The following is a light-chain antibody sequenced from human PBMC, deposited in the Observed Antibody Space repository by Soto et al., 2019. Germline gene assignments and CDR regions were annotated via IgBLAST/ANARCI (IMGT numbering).Light chain of an antibody. J-gene: IGLJ2*01. Sequence: QSVLTQPPSASGTPGQRVTISCSGSNSNVGTNTVNWYQQLPGTAPKLLIYNNNQRPSGVPDRFSGSKSGTSASLAISGLQSEEEADYYCVSWDDSLNGHVLIGGGTKLTVL. CDR1: NSNVGTNT. V-gene: IGLV1-44*01. CDR2: NNN. CDR3: VSWDDSLNGHVL.